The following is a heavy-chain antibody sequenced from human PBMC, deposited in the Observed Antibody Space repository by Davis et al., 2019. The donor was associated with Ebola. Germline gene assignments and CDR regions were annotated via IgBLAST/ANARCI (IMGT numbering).Heavy chain of an antibody. CDR1: GGSISGYY. D-gene: IGHD2-2*01. CDR3: ARVQRIVVVPTADNWFDP. J-gene: IGHJ5*02. Sequence: MPSETLSLTCTVSGGSISGYYWSWIRQPAGKGLEWIGRIYTSGTTNYNPSLKSRVTMSVDTSKNQFSLKLSSVTAADTAVYYCARVQRIVVVPTADNWFDPWGQGTLVTVSS. V-gene: IGHV4-4*07. CDR2: IYTSGTT.